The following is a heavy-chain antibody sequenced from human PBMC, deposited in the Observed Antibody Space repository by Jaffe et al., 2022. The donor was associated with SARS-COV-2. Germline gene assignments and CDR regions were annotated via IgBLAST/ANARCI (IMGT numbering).Heavy chain of an antibody. CDR2: ISGSGGNT. CDR3: AKRGGYSSSGYELDY. D-gene: IGHD6-13*01. CDR1: GFTFSNYA. Sequence: EVQLLESGGGLAQPGGSLRLSCAASGFTFSNYAMSWVRQAPGKGLEWVSGISGSGGNTYDADSVKGRFTISRDNSKNTLYLQMNSLRAEDTAVYYCAKRGGYSSSGYELDYWGQGTLVTVSS. V-gene: IGHV3-23*01. J-gene: IGHJ4*02.